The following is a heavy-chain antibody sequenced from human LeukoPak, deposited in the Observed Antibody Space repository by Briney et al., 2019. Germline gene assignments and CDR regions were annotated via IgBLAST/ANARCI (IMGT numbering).Heavy chain of an antibody. CDR1: GSTFSSYA. CDR2: ISNSGGRT. Sequence: GGSLRLSCAASGSTFSSYAMSWVRQAPGKGLEWVSSISNSGGRTFYTDSVKGRFTISRDNSKITLYLQMNSLRAEDTAVYYCAKSYNGYESKPDYWGQGTLVTVSS. J-gene: IGHJ4*02. D-gene: IGHD5-12*01. V-gene: IGHV3-23*01. CDR3: AKSYNGYESKPDY.